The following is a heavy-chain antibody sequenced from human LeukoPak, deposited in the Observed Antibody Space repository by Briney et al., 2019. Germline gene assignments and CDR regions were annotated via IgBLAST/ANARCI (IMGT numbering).Heavy chain of an antibody. CDR3: AREISPGWFDP. J-gene: IGHJ5*02. D-gene: IGHD2-15*01. Sequence: GGSLRLSCAASGFNVSSNSMNWVRQAPGKGLEWVSVIYRGGSTFYADSVRGRFTISRDNSKNTVYLQMYGLRAEDTAIYYCAREISPGWFDPWGQGTLVTVSS. CDR1: GFNVSSNS. CDR2: IYRGGST. V-gene: IGHV3-53*01.